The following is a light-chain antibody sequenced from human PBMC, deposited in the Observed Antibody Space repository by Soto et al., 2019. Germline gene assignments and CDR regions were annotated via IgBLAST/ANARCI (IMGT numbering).Light chain of an antibody. V-gene: IGKV3-11*01. CDR3: QQYNNWPST. J-gene: IGKJ3*01. CDR2: GAS. Sequence: EIVLTQSPATLSLSPGERATLSCRASQSVSRYLAWYQQRPGQPPNLLIFGASHRSPDIPDRFIGNGSGTEFTLTASSRQPEDFAVYYCQQYNNWPSTSGPGPQVDIK. CDR1: QSVSRY.